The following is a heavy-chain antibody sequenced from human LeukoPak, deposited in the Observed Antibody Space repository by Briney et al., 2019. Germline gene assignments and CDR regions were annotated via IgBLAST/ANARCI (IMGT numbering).Heavy chain of an antibody. CDR2: VSAGHHA. Sequence: GGSLKLSCTASGFTLGGHDIHWVRQTTGDGLEWVAAVSAGHHAFYAGSVKGRFTVSREDAKNSLYLQMNSLRAGDTAVYYCVREARGYHYTYFDSWGQGSLVTVSS. CDR3: VREARGYHYTYFDS. J-gene: IGHJ4*02. CDR1: GFTLGGHD. D-gene: IGHD5-18*01. V-gene: IGHV3-13*01.